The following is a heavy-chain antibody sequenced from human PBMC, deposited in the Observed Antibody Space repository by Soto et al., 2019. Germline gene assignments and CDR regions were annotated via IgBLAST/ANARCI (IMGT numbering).Heavy chain of an antibody. CDR1: GFTFSSYW. J-gene: IGHJ4*02. CDR3: AKDPNGDYVGAFDS. Sequence: PGGSLRLSCTASGFTFSSYWMHWVRQAPGKGLVWVSRINSDGSSITYADSVKGRFTISRDKSKNTVFLQMNSLRADDTAVYHCAKDPNGDYVGAFDSWGQGTLVTVSS. V-gene: IGHV3-74*01. D-gene: IGHD4-17*01. CDR2: INSDGSSI.